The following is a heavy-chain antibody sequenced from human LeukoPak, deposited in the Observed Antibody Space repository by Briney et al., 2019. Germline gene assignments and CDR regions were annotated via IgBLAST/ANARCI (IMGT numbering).Heavy chain of an antibody. J-gene: IGHJ4*02. CDR1: GGSISSYF. Sequence: SETLSLTCTVSGGSISSYFWNWIRQTPGKGLEWIGYIHYSGSTNYNPSLKSRVAISLDTSKNQFSLRLDAVTASDTAVYYCARLTNGHFDYWGQGTLVTVSS. CDR3: ARLTNGHFDY. V-gene: IGHV4-59*01. D-gene: IGHD2-8*01. CDR2: IHYSGST.